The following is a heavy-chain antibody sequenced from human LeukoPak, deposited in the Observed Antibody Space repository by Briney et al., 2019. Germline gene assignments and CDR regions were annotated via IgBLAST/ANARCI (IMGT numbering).Heavy chain of an antibody. J-gene: IGHJ5*02. CDR1: GDSISSNY. CDR3: ARERRQYGRGEGFDL. D-gene: IGHD2-21*01. CDR2: MYNSGST. Sequence: SETLSLTCTVSGDSISSNYWSWIRQPPGKGLEWIGFMYNSGSTNYNPSLKSRVTISVDTSKNQFSLKLTSLTAADTAVYYCARERRQYGRGEGFDLWGQGTLVTVSS. V-gene: IGHV4-59*01.